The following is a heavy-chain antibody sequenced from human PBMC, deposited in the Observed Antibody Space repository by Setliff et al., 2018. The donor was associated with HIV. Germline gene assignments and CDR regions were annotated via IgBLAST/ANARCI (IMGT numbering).Heavy chain of an antibody. J-gene: IGHJ5*02. V-gene: IGHV3-73*01. Sequence: GGSLRLSCAASGFTFSGAEIHWVRQASGKGLEWVGHIRSKADKYATEYGASAKGRFIISRDDSKKTAYLQMSSLKTEDTAMYYCLLPCTSGWHNWLDPWGQGTLVTVS. CDR1: GFTFSGAE. CDR3: LLPCTSGWHNWLDP. D-gene: IGHD6-19*01. CDR2: IRSKADKYAT.